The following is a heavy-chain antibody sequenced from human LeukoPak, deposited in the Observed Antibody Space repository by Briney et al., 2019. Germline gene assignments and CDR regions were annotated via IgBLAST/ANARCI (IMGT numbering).Heavy chain of an antibody. CDR3: ARANWGSSYYFDY. CDR1: GFTFSSYR. CDR2: ISGSSGTI. Sequence: GGSLRLSCAASGFTFSSYRMQWVRQAPGKGLEWVSYISGSSGTIYYGDSVKGRFTISRDNAKNSLYLQVNSLRAEDTAVYYCARANWGSSYYFDYWGQGTLVTVSS. D-gene: IGHD7-27*01. V-gene: IGHV3-48*01. J-gene: IGHJ4*02.